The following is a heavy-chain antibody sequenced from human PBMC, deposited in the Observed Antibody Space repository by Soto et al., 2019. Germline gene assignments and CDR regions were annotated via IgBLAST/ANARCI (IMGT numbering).Heavy chain of an antibody. Sequence: QVQLVESGGGVVQPGRSLRLSCAASGFTFSNYDMHWVRQAPGEGLEWVAVLSFDGSNKNYADSVKGRFTISRDNSKNTLFLQMNNLRTEDTAVYFCAKAFYTVRVPAAPRPHYFDFWGPGTLVTVSS. CDR3: AKAFYTVRVPAAPRPHYFDF. CDR1: GFTFSNYD. D-gene: IGHD2-2*01. CDR2: LSFDGSNK. J-gene: IGHJ4*02. V-gene: IGHV3-30*18.